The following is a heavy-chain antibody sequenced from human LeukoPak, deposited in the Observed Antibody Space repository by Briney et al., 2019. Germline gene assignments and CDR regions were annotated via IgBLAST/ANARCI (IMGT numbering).Heavy chain of an antibody. D-gene: IGHD6-19*01. Sequence: GGSLRLSCAASGFTFSSYSMNWVRQAPGKGLEWVSSISSSSSYIYYADSVKGRFTISRDNAKNSLYLQMNSLRAEDTAVYYCARDQMYSSGWYETDAFDIWGQGTMVTVSS. CDR1: GFTFSSYS. CDR2: ISSSSSYI. J-gene: IGHJ3*02. CDR3: ARDQMYSSGWYETDAFDI. V-gene: IGHV3-21*01.